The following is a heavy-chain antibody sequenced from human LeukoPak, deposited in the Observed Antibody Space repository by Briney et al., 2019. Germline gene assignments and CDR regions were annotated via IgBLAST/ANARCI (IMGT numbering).Heavy chain of an antibody. CDR3: AREEDSRAIRTSDGLDV. D-gene: IGHD3-22*01. CDR1: GFTFNSYT. Sequence: PGGSLRLSCAASGFTFNSYTMNWVRQAPGKGLERVSCVSKSSDYIYYADSVRGRFTIYRDNAKNLVYLEMNSLRAEDTGVYYCAREEDSRAIRTSDGLDVWGEGTTVTVSP. J-gene: IGHJ6*04. CDR2: VSKSSDYI. V-gene: IGHV3-21*01.